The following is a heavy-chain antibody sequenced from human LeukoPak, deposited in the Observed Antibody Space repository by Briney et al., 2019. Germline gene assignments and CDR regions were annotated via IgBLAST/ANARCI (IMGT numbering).Heavy chain of an antibody. D-gene: IGHD3-3*01. V-gene: IGHV3-7*01. CDR2: IKADGSEK. J-gene: IGHJ5*02. Sequence: GGSLRLSCAVSGFTFSLYYMSWVRQAPGKGLEWVGSIKADGSEKHYVDSMKGRFTISRDNAKNSVYLQRDSLRAEDTAVYYCARGITGPDTWGQGTLVTVSS. CDR1: GFTFSLYY. CDR3: ARGITGPDT.